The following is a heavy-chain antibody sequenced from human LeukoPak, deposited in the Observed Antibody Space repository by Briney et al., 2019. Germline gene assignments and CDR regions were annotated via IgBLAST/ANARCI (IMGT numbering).Heavy chain of an antibody. CDR1: GASISGSRYY. D-gene: IGHD3-22*01. CDR3: VRDRSIEAMIVD. Sequence: KPSETLSLTCTVSGASISGSRYYWGWIRQPPGRGLEWVGSIDYSGYTYHNPSLKSRVTISVDTSKNQLSLKLSSVTAADTAMYYCVRDRSIEAMIVDWGQGTLVTVSS. V-gene: IGHV4-39*07. CDR2: IDYSGYT. J-gene: IGHJ4*02.